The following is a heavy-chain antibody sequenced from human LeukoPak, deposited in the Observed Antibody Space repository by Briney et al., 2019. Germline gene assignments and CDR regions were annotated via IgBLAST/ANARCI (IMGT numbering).Heavy chain of an antibody. J-gene: IGHJ4*02. CDR3: ARGYIDSGYDSGIDY. CDR2: IYYSGST. Sequence: PSETLSLTCTVSGGSISSYYWSWIRQPPGKGLEWIGYIYYSGSTNYNPSLKSRVTISVDTSKNQFSLKLSSVTAADTAVYYCARGYIDSGYDSGIDYWGQGTLVTVSS. D-gene: IGHD5-12*01. CDR1: GGSISSYY. V-gene: IGHV4-59*08.